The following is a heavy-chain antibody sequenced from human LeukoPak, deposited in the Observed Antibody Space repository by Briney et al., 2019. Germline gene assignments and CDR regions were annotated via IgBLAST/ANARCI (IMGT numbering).Heavy chain of an antibody. J-gene: IGHJ4*02. CDR1: EFTFSNAY. D-gene: IGHD5-12*01. Sequence: GGSLGLSCAASEFTFSNAYMSWVRQAPGKGLEWVGRIRSKADGGTTDYAAPVRGRFTISRDDSKTTLYLQMNSLQTDDTAVYYCTSGLGRYLVATTYLDYWGQGTLVTVSS. CDR3: TSGLGRYLVATTYLDY. CDR2: IRSKADGGTT. V-gene: IGHV3-15*01.